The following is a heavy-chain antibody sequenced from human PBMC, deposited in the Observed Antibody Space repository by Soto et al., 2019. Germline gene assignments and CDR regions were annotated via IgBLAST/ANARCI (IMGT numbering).Heavy chain of an antibody. CDR2: ISWNSGSM. J-gene: IGHJ3*02. Sequence: VQLVESGGGLVQPGKSLRLSCADSGFTFHDFAMHWVRQAPGKGLEWVSGISWNSGSMGYADSVNGRVIISRDNAMNSLYLQMNSLRAEDTALYYCAKDKGYNWNDVAAFDIWGQGTMVTVSS. CDR1: GFTFHDFA. D-gene: IGHD1-20*01. V-gene: IGHV3-9*01. CDR3: AKDKGYNWNDVAAFDI.